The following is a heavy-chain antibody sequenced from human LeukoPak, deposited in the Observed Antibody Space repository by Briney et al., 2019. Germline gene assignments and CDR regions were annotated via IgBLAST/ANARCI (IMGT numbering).Heavy chain of an antibody. CDR2: ISTSGSII. CDR3: ARVTAPGVIDY. D-gene: IGHD2-8*01. V-gene: IGHV3-48*03. CDR1: GFTFSSYE. Sequence: PGGSLRLSCAASGFTFSSYEMNWVRQAPGKGLEWVSYISTSGSIIYYAVSVKGRFTISRDNAKNTLYLQMNSLRAEDTAVYYCARVTAPGVIDYWGQGTLVIVSS. J-gene: IGHJ4*02.